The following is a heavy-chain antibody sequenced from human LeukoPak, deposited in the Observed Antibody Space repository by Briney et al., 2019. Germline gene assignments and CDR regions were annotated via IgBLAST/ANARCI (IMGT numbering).Heavy chain of an antibody. D-gene: IGHD2-15*01. V-gene: IGHV3-53*01. Sequence: GGSLRLSCAASGFTVSSNYMSWVRQAPGKGLEWVSVIYSGGSTYYADSVKGRFTISRDNSKNTLYLQMNSLRAEDTAVYYCAKDRTCSGGSCYSVNWFDPWGQGTLVTVSS. J-gene: IGHJ5*02. CDR3: AKDRTCSGGSCYSVNWFDP. CDR1: GFTVSSNY. CDR2: IYSGGST.